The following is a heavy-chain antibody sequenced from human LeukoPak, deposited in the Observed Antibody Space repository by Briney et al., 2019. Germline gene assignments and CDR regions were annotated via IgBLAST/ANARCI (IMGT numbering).Heavy chain of an antibody. CDR1: GFTFSSYG. D-gene: IGHD3-22*01. CDR2: ISGSGGST. CDR3: AKDDNYYDSSGYYSGLDY. Sequence: GGTLRLSCAASGFTFSSYGMSWVREAPGRGLEGVSAISGSGGSTYYADAVRGGFTISRDNSKNRLYLQMNSLRAEHTAVYYCAKDDNYYDSSGYYSGLDYWGQGTLVTVSS. J-gene: IGHJ4*02. V-gene: IGHV3-23*01.